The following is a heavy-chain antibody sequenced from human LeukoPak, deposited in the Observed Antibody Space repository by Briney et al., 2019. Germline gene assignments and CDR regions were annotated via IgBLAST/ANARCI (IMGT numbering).Heavy chain of an antibody. CDR3: ARSYCSGGSCYYFDY. CDR1: GYSISSGYY. J-gene: IGHJ4*02. V-gene: IGHV4-38-2*01. D-gene: IGHD2-15*01. Sequence: SETLSLTCAVSGYSISSGYYWGWIRQPPGKGLEWIGSIYHNGSTYYNPSLKSRVTISVDTSKNQFSLKLSSVTAADTAVYYCARSYCSGGSCYYFDYWGQGTLVTVSS. CDR2: IYHNGST.